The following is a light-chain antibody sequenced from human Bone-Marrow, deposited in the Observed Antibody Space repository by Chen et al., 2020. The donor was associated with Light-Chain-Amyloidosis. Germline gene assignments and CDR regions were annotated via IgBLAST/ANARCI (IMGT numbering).Light chain of an antibody. CDR1: SSDVGGYNY. Sequence: QSALTQPASVSGSPGQSITISCTGTSSDVGGYNYVSWYQQHPGKAPKLMIYDVSNRPSGVSNRVSGSKSGNTASLTISVLQAEDEADYYCSSYTSSSTLDWVFGGGTKLTVL. CDR3: SSYTSSSTLDWV. CDR2: DVS. V-gene: IGLV2-14*01. J-gene: IGLJ3*02.